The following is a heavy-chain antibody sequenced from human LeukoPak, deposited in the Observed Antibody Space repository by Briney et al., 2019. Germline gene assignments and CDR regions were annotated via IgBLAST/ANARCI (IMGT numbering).Heavy chain of an antibody. Sequence: PGGSLRLSCAASGVTVSSNYMSWVRQAPGKGLEWVAVISYDGSNKYYADSVKGRFTISRDNSKNTLYLQMNSLRAEDTAVYYCAKADLYGDYVSAAFDIWGQGTMVTVSS. V-gene: IGHV3-30*18. CDR1: GVTVSSNY. CDR3: AKADLYGDYVSAAFDI. J-gene: IGHJ3*02. CDR2: ISYDGSNK. D-gene: IGHD4-17*01.